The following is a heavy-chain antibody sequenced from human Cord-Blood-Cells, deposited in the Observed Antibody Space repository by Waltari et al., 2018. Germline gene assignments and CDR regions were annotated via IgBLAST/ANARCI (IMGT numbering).Heavy chain of an antibody. CDR2: IGTAGDT. V-gene: IGHV3-13*01. J-gene: IGHJ4*02. D-gene: IGHD3-16*01. CDR1: GFTFSSYD. CDR3: ARGRGLGEPHHYFDY. Sequence: ESGGGLVQPGGSLRLSCAASGFTFSSYDMHWVRQATGKGLEWVSAIGTAGDTYYPGSVKGRFTISRENAKNSLYLQMNSLRAGDTAVYYCARGRGLGEPHHYFDYWGQGTLVTVSS.